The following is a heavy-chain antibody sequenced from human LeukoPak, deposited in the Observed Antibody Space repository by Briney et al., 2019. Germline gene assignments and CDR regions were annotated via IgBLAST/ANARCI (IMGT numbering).Heavy chain of an antibody. CDR3: ARGTADDHAMDV. D-gene: IGHD5-18*01. CDR1: GFTFSSYG. Sequence: GGSLRLSCAASGFTFSSYGMHWVRQAPGKGLEWVAVISYDGSNKYYADSVKGRFTISRDSSKNTLYLQMNSLRAKDTAVYYCARGTADDHAMDVWGQGTPVIVSS. CDR2: ISYDGSNK. V-gene: IGHV3-30*03. J-gene: IGHJ6*02.